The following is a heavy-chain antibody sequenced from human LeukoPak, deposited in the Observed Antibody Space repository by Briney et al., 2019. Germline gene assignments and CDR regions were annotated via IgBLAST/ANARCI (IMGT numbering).Heavy chain of an antibody. D-gene: IGHD6-13*01. J-gene: IGHJ6*03. CDR1: GGSISCYY. CDR2: IYYSGST. Sequence: SETLSLTCTVSGGSISCYYWSWIGQPPGKGLEWMGYIYYSGSTNYNPSLTSRVTISVDTSKNQFSLKLSSVTAATTPGHYCARVSRSWDVDYMDVWGKGTTVTISS. V-gene: IGHV4-59*12. CDR3: ARVSRSWDVDYMDV.